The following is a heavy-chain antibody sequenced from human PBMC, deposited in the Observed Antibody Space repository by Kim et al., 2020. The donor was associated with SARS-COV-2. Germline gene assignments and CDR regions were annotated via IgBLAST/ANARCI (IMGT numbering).Heavy chain of an antibody. CDR2: MSPDSDKT. D-gene: IGHD2-15*01. Sequence: ASVKVSCKASGYAFTIYDINWVRQAAGQGLEWMGWMSPDSDKTGYAQKFQGRVTMTRDTSVSTVYMELSNLRSEDTAVYYCARGIVQGMDVWGQGTTVTVSS. CDR3: ARGIVQGMDV. V-gene: IGHV1-8*01. J-gene: IGHJ6*02. CDR1: GYAFTIYD.